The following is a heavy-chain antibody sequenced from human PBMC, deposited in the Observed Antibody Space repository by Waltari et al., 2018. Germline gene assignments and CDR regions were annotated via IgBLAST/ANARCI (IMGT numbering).Heavy chain of an antibody. Sequence: LESGGGLAQPGGSLKLSCGASVFPFGAFAMNWVRQAPGKGLEWVSVISGSAGAIHYVDSVKGRFTISRDNSNSTLYLQMNNLRADDTAIYYCAKAPYQLPFLEAWGQGTPVTVSS. J-gene: IGHJ1*01. CDR3: AKAPYQLPFLEA. V-gene: IGHV3-23*01. CDR1: VFPFGAFA. D-gene: IGHD2-2*01. CDR2: ISGSAGAI.